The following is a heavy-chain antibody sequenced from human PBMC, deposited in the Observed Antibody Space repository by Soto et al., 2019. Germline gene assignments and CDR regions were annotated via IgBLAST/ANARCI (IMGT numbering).Heavy chain of an antibody. J-gene: IGHJ4*02. CDR1: GDTFNFYT. Sequence: QVQLVQSGAEVKKPGSSVKVSCKASGDTFNFYTINWVRQAPGLGLEWMGRFNPILSMSNSALRFQGRVTLTADKSTSIAYMVLSSLRSDDTAVYYCARSFGSGYRAFDYWGQGVLVTVAS. CDR3: ARSFGSGYRAFDY. CDR2: FNPILSMS. D-gene: IGHD3-10*01. V-gene: IGHV1-69*02.